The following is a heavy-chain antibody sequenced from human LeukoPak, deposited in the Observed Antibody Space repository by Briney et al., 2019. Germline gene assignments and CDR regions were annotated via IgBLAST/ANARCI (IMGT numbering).Heavy chain of an antibody. CDR1: GYSISSGYQ. V-gene: IGHV4-38-2*02. J-gene: IGHJ5*02. CDR3: ARDPRWLTPDCTSTSCYENYFDP. Sequence: SETLSLTCAVSGYSISSGYQWAWIRQSPGKGLEWIGSIYHSGSAHYNPSLKSRVTISVETSKNQFSLKMYSVTAADTAVYYCARDPRWLTPDCTSTSCYENYFDPWGQGTLVTISS. D-gene: IGHD2-2*01. CDR2: IYHSGSA.